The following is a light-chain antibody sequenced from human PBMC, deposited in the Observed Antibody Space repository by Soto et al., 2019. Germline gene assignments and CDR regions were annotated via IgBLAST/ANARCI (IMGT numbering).Light chain of an antibody. J-gene: IGLJ2*01. CDR1: SSDVGGYNY. Sequence: QSALTLPASVSGSPGQSITISCTGTSSDVGGYNYVSWYQQHPGKAPKLMIYDVSNRPSGVSNRFSGSKSGNTASLTSSGLHAEDEADYYCISYSSSSTLVFGGGTKLTVL. V-gene: IGLV2-14*01. CDR2: DVS. CDR3: ISYSSSSTLV.